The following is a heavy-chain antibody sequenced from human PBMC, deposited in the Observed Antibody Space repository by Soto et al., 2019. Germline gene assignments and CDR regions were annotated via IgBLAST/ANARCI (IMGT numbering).Heavy chain of an antibody. CDR1: GFTLRSYW. CDR3: AKDSNKYSSSLRGRYFDY. CDR2: ISGGGSNT. D-gene: IGHD4-4*01. Sequence: GGSLRLSCAASGFTLRSYWMSWVRQAPGKGLEWVSGISGGGSNTFYADYVKGRFTISRDNSKNTLLLQMNSLGAEDTAVYYCAKDSNKYSSSLRGRYFDYWGQGIGVTVSS. J-gene: IGHJ4*02. V-gene: IGHV3-23*01.